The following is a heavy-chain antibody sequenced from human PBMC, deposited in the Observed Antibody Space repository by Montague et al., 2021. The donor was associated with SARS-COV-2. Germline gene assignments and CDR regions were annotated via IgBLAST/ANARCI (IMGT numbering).Heavy chain of an antibody. Sequence: TLSLTCTVSGDSITSKTHYWDWVRQPAGKGLEWIGRLLTSGATNFNPFLKSRLTISRDTSKNEFYLKLSSVPAADTAVYYCARDSPHFDFWRGHYGDKYYMDIWGKGTTVTVS. V-gene: IGHV4-61*02. CDR2: LLTSGAT. J-gene: IGHJ6*03. CDR3: ARDSPHFDFWRGHYGDKYYMDI. D-gene: IGHD3-3*01. CDR1: GDSITSKTHY.